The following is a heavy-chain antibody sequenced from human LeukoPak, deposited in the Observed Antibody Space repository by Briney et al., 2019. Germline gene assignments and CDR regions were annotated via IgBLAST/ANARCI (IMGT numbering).Heavy chain of an antibody. CDR3: ATDRGY. Sequence: ASVKVSCKVSGYTLTELSMHWVRQAPGKGHEWMGGVDPEDSKTVYAQKFQGRVTMTEDTSTDTAYMELSSLRSEDTAVFYCATDRGYWGQGTLVTVSS. CDR1: GYTLTELS. CDR2: VDPEDSKT. V-gene: IGHV1-24*01. J-gene: IGHJ4*02. D-gene: IGHD3-10*01.